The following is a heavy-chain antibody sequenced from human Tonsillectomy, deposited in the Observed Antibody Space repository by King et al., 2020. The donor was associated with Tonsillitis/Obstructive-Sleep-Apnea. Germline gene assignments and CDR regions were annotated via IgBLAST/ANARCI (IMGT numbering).Heavy chain of an antibody. J-gene: IGHJ3*02. CDR3: AIDRITIFGVVTDAFDI. CDR1: GFTFSSYA. D-gene: IGHD3-3*01. V-gene: IGHV3-23*04. CDR2: ISGSGGST. Sequence: VQLVESGGGLVQPGGSLRLSCAASGFTFSSYAMSWVRQAPGKGLEWVSAISGSGGSTYYADSVKGRFTISRDNSKNTLYLQMNSLRAEETAVYYCAIDRITIFGVVTDAFDIWGQGTMVTVSS.